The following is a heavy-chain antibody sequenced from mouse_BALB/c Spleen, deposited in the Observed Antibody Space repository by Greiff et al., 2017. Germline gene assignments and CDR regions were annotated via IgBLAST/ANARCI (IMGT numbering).Heavy chain of an antibody. Sequence: EVKLQESGPGLVKPSQSLSLTCTVTGYSITSDYAWNWIRQFPGNKLEWMGYISYSGSTSYNPSLKSRISITRDTSKNQFFLQLNSVTTEDTATYYCAREIGLLRLRAMDYWGQGTSVTVSS. CDR3: AREIGLLRLRAMDY. J-gene: IGHJ4*01. V-gene: IGHV3-2*02. CDR2: ISYSGST. D-gene: IGHD1-2*01. CDR1: GYSITSDYA.